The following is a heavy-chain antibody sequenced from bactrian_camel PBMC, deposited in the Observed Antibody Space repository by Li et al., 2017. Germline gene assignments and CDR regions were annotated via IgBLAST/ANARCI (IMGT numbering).Heavy chain of an antibody. Sequence: QLVESGGGSVRPGGSLTLSCATSNANHVAWFRQAPGKGREKVAHIYFATGNTYLAASVKGRFAVSRDNANTTLYLQMNSLQPEDTAMYFCAVFPSCGTWYIAAGFGTWGQGTQVTVS. CDR2: IYFATGNT. D-gene: IGHD6*01. V-gene: IGHV3-2*01. CDR3: AVFPSCGTWYIAAGFGT. CDR1: NANH. J-gene: IGHJ6*01.